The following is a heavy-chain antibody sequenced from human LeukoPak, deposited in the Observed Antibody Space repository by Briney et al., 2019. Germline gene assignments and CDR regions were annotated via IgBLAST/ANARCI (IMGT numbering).Heavy chain of an antibody. V-gene: IGHV4-39*01. Sequence: SETLSLTCTVSGGSISSSSYYWDWLRQPPGKGLEWIGSVYYSGSTYYNPSLESRVTISVDTSKNQFSLKLSSVTAADTAVYYCARLAGSGSYFDLYFDYWGQETLVTVSS. CDR3: ARLAGSGSYFDLYFDY. CDR1: GGSISSSSYY. D-gene: IGHD3-10*01. J-gene: IGHJ4*02. CDR2: VYYSGST.